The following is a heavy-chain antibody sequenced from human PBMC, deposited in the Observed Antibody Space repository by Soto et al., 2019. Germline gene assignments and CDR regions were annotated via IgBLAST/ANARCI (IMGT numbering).Heavy chain of an antibody. Sequence: GGSLRLSCTASGFTFISSAMRWVRQAPGKGLEWVSSISASGDTTYYADSVEGRFTFSRDNSRKTLFLQMHSLRAEDTAVYYCARVRSCSAFRCYDFEYWGQGALVTVSS. CDR1: GFTFISSA. V-gene: IGHV3-23*01. J-gene: IGHJ4*02. CDR2: ISASGDTT. CDR3: ARVRSCSAFRCYDFEY. D-gene: IGHD2-2*01.